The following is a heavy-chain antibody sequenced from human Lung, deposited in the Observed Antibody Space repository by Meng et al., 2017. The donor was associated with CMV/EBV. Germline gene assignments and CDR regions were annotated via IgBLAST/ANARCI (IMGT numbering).Heavy chain of an antibody. J-gene: IGHJ5*02. Sequence: GGSLRLACAASRFTSKNYGMHWVRPAPDKGLEWVASVRSDGSDEQYGDSVKGRFTISRDNSKNTLYLQMHSLRGEDTALYYCERDRAEELEPWGQGRLVTVS. V-gene: IGHV3-30*02. CDR1: RFTSKNYG. CDR3: ERDRAEELEP. D-gene: IGHD1-1*01. CDR2: VRSDGSDE.